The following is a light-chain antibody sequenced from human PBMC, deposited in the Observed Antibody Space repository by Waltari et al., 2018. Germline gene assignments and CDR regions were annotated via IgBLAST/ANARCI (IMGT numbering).Light chain of an antibody. Sequence: DIVMTQSPDSLAVSLGERATVNCKSSQSVLYNSKNKNYLAWYPQKPGQPPELLIHSASSRESRVPDRFSGSGSGTDFTLTISSLQAEDVAVYYCQQYYSTPLTFGGGTKVEIK. CDR1: QSVLYNSKNKNY. CDR3: QQYYSTPLT. CDR2: SAS. J-gene: IGKJ4*01. V-gene: IGKV4-1*01.